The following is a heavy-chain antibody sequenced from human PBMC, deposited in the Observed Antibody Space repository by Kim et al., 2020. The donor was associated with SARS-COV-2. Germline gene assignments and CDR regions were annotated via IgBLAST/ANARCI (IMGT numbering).Heavy chain of an antibody. Sequence: ASVKVSCKASGYTFRSYAIHWVRQAPGQRREWMGWINAGNGETKYSQKFQGRVSITRDTSATTAYMELSSLTSEDTAVYYCARGIAVAATIDYWGQGTLVTVSS. J-gene: IGHJ4*02. CDR3: ARGIAVAATIDY. D-gene: IGHD6-13*01. V-gene: IGHV1-3*01. CDR2: INAGNGET. CDR1: GYTFRSYA.